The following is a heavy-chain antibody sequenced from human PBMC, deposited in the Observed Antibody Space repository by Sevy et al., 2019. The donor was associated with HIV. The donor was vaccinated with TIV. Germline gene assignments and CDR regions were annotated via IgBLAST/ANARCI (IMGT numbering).Heavy chain of an antibody. CDR2: VESGGST. J-gene: IGHJ4*02. D-gene: IGHD5-18*01. Sequence: GGSLRLSCGASGFIFSNNAMNWVRQAPGKGPEWVSGVESGGSTYYADSVKGRFTIYRDNSKNMQFIQMSSLRAEDTAIYYCATGDTAMITDLDYWGLGTLVTVSS. CDR3: ATGDTAMITDLDY. V-gene: IGHV3-23*01. CDR1: GFIFSNNA.